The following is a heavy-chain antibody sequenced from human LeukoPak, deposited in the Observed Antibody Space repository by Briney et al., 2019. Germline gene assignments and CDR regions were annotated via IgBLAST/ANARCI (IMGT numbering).Heavy chain of an antibody. Sequence: SGTLPLTCTGSGGSISTQFWSWLGQPPGKEGAGVGYIFYCGSTDYNPSLKSRGTISADTSKNQFSLKLNSVTAADTAVYYCARGRREAATGLFDYWGQGTPVTVSS. D-gene: IGHD2-15*01. CDR1: GGSISTQF. J-gene: IGHJ4*02. V-gene: IGHV4-59*08. CDR2: IFYCGST. CDR3: ARGRREAATGLFDY.